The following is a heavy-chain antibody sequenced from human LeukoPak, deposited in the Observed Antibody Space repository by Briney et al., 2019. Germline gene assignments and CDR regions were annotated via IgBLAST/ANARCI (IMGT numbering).Heavy chain of an antibody. CDR2: NSWNSGSI. J-gene: IGHJ4*02. D-gene: IGHD6-13*01. CDR3: AKDRGSSWFRYYFDY. Sequence: PRGSLRLSCAASGFTFDDYAMHWVRQAPGKGLELVSGNSWNSGSIGYADSVKGRFTISRDNAKNSLYLQMNSLRVEDMALYYCAKDRGSSWFRYYFDYWGQGTLVTVSS. V-gene: IGHV3-9*03. CDR1: GFTFDDYA.